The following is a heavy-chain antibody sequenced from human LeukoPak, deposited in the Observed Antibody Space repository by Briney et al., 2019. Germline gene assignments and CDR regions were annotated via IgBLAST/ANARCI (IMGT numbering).Heavy chain of an antibody. CDR1: GFTVSSNY. CDR3: ARDGGYGLDDYGDYDGYGMDV. Sequence: GGSLRLCCAASGFTVSSNYMSWVRQAPGKGLEWVSVIYSGGSTYYADSVKGRFTISRDNSKNTLYLQMNSLRAEDTAVYYCARDGGYGLDDYGDYDGYGMDVWGQGTTVTVSS. J-gene: IGHJ6*02. D-gene: IGHD4-17*01. V-gene: IGHV3-53*01. CDR2: IYSGGST.